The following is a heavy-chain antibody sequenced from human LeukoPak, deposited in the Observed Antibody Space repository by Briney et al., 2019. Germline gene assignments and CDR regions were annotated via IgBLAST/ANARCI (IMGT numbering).Heavy chain of an antibody. Sequence: PSETLSLTCTVSGGSISSSSYFWGWIRQPPGKGLEWIGSIFYSGSTYYNPSLKSRVTISVDTSKNQFSLKLSSVTAADTAVYYCARGLDGYDSSGYIGYYYYYMDVWGKGTTVTISS. V-gene: IGHV4-39*01. D-gene: IGHD3-22*01. CDR3: ARGLDGYDSSGYIGYYYYYMDV. J-gene: IGHJ6*03. CDR2: IFYSGST. CDR1: GGSISSSSYF.